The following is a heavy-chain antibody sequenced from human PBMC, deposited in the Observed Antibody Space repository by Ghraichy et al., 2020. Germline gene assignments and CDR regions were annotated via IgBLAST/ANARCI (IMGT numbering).Heavy chain of an antibody. Sequence: SETLSLTCAVYGGSFSGYYWSWIRQPPGKGLEWIGEINHSGSTNYNPSLKSRVTISVDTSKNQFSLKLSSVTAADTAVYYCARGGPTVQAGWFDPWGQGTLVTVSS. J-gene: IGHJ5*02. V-gene: IGHV4-34*01. CDR3: ARGGPTVQAGWFDP. D-gene: IGHD1-1*01. CDR1: GGSFSGYY. CDR2: INHSGST.